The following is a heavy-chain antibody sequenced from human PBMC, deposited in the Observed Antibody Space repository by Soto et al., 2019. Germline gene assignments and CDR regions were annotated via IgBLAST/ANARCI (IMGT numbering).Heavy chain of an antibody. CDR1: GYTFTSYD. Sequence: QVQLVQSGAEVKKPGASVKVSCKASGYTFTSYDINWVRQATGQGLEWMGWMNHNSGNTGYAQKFQGRVTMTRNTSISTAYMELSSLRSEDTAVYYCARKQRYCSSTSCYIAPDYYYGMDVWGQGTTVTVSS. V-gene: IGHV1-8*01. J-gene: IGHJ6*02. D-gene: IGHD2-2*02. CDR2: MNHNSGNT. CDR3: ARKQRYCSSTSCYIAPDYYYGMDV.